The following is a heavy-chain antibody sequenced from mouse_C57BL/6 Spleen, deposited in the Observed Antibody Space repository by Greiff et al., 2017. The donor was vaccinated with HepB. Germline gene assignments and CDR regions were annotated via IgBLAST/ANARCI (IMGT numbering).Heavy chain of an antibody. CDR2: INTNYGTT. CDR3: EREFAY. CDR1: GYSFTDYN. V-gene: IGHV1-39*01. J-gene: IGHJ3*01. Sequence: VQLQQSGPELVKPGASVKISCKASGYSFTDYNMNWVKQRNGKSLEWIGVINTNYGTTSYNQKFKGKDKLTVDQSSSTAYMQLNSLTSEDSAVYYCEREFAYWGQGTLVTVSA.